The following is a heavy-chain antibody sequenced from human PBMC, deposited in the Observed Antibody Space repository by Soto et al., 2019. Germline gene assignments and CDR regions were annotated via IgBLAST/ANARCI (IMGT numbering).Heavy chain of an antibody. Sequence: LKISRQGSAYSFNTYCIVWVRQIPEKGLEWRGINYPSDCDTSYITSFKGQVTISADKSISTAYLQWSSQSASDTALYYCASRCISDDDCCYSWGQGTRGT. D-gene: IGHD2-21*01. CDR2: NYPSDCDT. CDR1: AYSFNTYC. J-gene: IGHJ3*02. CDR3: ASRCISDDDCCYS. V-gene: IGHV5-51*01.